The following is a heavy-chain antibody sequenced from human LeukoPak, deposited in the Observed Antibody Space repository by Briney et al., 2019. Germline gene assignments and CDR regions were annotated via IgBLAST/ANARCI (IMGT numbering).Heavy chain of an antibody. V-gene: IGHV4-34*01. D-gene: IGHD4-23*01. CDR2: INHSGST. CDR3: ARHLIDYGGNPYAFDI. Sequence: PETLSLTCAVYGGSFSGYYWSWIRQPPGKGLEWIGEINHSGSTNYNPSLKSRVTISVDTSKNQFSLKLSSVTAADTAVYYCARHLIDYGGNPYAFDIWGQGTMVTVSS. J-gene: IGHJ3*02. CDR1: GGSFSGYY.